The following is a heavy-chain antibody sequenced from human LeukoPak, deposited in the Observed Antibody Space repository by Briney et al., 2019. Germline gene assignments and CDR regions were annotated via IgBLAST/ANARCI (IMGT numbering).Heavy chain of an antibody. CDR2: IYYTGST. J-gene: IGHJ4*02. D-gene: IGHD3-16*01. CDR1: GSSITSVSHY. V-gene: IGHV4-39*01. CDR3: ARRWGNIVGVTYEY. Sequence: SETLSLTCTISGSSITSVSHYWGWIRQPPGQGLEWIGDIYYTGSTYYSPSLRSRVTMSVHTSENQFSLKLNSVTAVDTAVYYCARRWGNIVGVTYEYWGQGTLVTVSS.